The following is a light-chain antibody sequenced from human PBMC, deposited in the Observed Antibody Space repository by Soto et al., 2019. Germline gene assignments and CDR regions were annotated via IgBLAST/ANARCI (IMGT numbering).Light chain of an antibody. CDR3: QQYGSSPSWT. Sequence: EIVLMQSPGSLSLSPGERATLSCRASQSVSSSYLAWYQQKPGQAPRLLIYGASSRATVIPDRFSGSGSGTDFTLTISRLEPEDFAVYYCQQYGSSPSWTFGQGTKVEIK. J-gene: IGKJ1*01. CDR1: QSVSSSY. CDR2: GAS. V-gene: IGKV3-20*01.